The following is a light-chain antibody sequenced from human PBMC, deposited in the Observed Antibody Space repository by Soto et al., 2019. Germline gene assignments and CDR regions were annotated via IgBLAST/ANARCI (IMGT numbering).Light chain of an antibody. J-gene: IGLJ1*01. V-gene: IGLV2-14*01. Sequence: QSVLTQPASVSVSPGQSITISCTGTSSDVGGYNYVSWYQQHPGKAPKLMIYDVSNRPSGVSNRFSGSKSGNTASLTISGLQAEDEADYYCSSYTSSSTPHYVFGTGTKVTVL. CDR2: DVS. CDR1: SSDVGGYNY. CDR3: SSYTSSSTPHYV.